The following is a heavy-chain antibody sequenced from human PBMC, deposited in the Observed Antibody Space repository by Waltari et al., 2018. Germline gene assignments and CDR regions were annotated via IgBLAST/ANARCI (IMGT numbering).Heavy chain of an antibody. J-gene: IGHJ4*02. CDR3: ARAKTPLWFGELAYFDY. V-gene: IGHV1-69*02. CDR1: GGTFSSYT. D-gene: IGHD3-10*01. CDR2: ISPILGIA. Sequence: QVQLVQSGAEVKKPGSSVKVSCKASGGTFSSYTIRWVRQAPGQGLEWMGRISPILGIANYEQKFQGRVTITADKSTSTAYMELSSLRSEDTAVYYCARAKTPLWFGELAYFDYWGQGTLVTVSS.